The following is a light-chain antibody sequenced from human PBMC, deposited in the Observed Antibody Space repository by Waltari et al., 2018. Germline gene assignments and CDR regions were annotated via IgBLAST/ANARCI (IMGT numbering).Light chain of an antibody. V-gene: IGKV3-15*01. J-gene: IGKJ2*01. CDR2: GAS. CDR1: QSATNH. CDR3: QQYSKWPPFT. Sequence: EIVMTQSPATLSVSPGERATLSCRASQSATNHLAWYQQKPGQAPRLLIFGASTRATGVPARFSGSGSGTEFTLTISSLQSEDSGVYYCQQYSKWPPFTFGQGTNLEIK.